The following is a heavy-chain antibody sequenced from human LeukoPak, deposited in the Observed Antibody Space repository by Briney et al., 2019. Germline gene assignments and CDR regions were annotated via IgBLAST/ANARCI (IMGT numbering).Heavy chain of an antibody. CDR3: ARAYVAGTVYYYYGMDV. Sequence: EASVKVSCKASGYTFTNYGINWVRQAPGQGLEWMGWINPNSGGTNYAQKFQGRVTMTRDTSISTAYMELSRLRSDDTAVYYCARAYVAGTVYYYYGMDVWGQGTTVTVSS. CDR2: INPNSGGT. J-gene: IGHJ6*02. CDR1: GYTFTNYG. D-gene: IGHD6-19*01. V-gene: IGHV1-2*02.